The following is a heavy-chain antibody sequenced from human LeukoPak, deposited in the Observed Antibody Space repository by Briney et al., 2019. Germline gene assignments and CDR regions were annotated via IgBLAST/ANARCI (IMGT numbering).Heavy chain of an antibody. V-gene: IGHV3-23*01. D-gene: IGHD3-16*02. CDR2: ISGSGGST. CDR3: TKEHYDYVWGSYRYFDY. J-gene: IGHJ4*02. CDR1: GFTFSSYA. Sequence: GGSLRLSCAASGFTFSSYAMSWLRQAPGKGLEWVSAISGSGGSTYYADSVKGRFTISRDNSKNTLYLQMNSLRAEDTAVYYCTKEHYDYVWGSYRYFDYWGQGTLVTVSS.